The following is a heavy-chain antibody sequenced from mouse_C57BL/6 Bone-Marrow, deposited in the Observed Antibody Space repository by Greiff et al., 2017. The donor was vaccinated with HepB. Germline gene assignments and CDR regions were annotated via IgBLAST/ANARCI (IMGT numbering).Heavy chain of an antibody. J-gene: IGHJ3*01. V-gene: IGHV5-6*02. Sequence: DVKLVESGGDLVKPGGSLKLSCAASGFTFSSYGMSWVRQTPDKRLEWVATISSGGSYTYYPDSVKGRFTISRDNAKNTLYLQMSSLKSEDTAMYYCARLLPHTTWFAYWGQGTLVTVSA. CDR2: ISSGGSYT. D-gene: IGHD1-1*01. CDR1: GFTFSSYG. CDR3: ARLLPHTTWFAY.